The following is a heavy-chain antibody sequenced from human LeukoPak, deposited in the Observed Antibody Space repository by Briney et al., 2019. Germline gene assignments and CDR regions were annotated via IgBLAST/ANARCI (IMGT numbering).Heavy chain of an antibody. J-gene: IGHJ4*02. CDR2: ISSSSGTI. CDR1: GFTFSSYS. V-gene: IGHV3-48*01. CDR3: ARGYSGSYRVDY. Sequence: GGSLRLSCAASGFTFSSYSMNWVRQAPGKGLEWVSYISSSSGTILYADSVKGRFTISRDNAKNSLYLEMNSLRAEDTAVYYCARGYSGSYRVDYWGQGTLVTVSS. D-gene: IGHD1-26*01.